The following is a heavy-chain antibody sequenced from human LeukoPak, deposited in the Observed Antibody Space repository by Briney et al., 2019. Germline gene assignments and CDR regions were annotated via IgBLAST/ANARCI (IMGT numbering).Heavy chain of an antibody. CDR2: INPNSGGT. V-gene: IGHV1-2*02. J-gene: IGHJ4*02. D-gene: IGHD5-12*01. Sequence: AASVKVSCKASGYTFTGYDMHWVRQAPGQGLEWMGWINPNSGGTNYAQKFQGRVTMTRDTSISTAYMELDRLKSDDTAVYYCARDATSYDYIDYWGQGTLVTVSS. CDR1: GYTFTGYD. CDR3: ARDATSYDYIDY.